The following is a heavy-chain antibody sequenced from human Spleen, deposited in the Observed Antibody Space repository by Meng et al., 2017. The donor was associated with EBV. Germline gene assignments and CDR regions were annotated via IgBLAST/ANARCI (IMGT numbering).Heavy chain of an antibody. CDR1: GASIPSSNW. CDR2: IFHSGST. J-gene: IGHJ4*02. CDR3: ARCSDYYETSGSSECDS. D-gene: IGHD3-22*01. Sequence: QGPGPGLGKPSGTPSLTCAVSGASIPSSNWWGWVRQPPGKGLEWIGEIFHSGSTNYGPSLKSRVTVSMDKSKNVFSLKLTSVTAADTAFYSCARCSDYYETSGSSECDSWGRGTLVTVSS. V-gene: IGHV4-4*02.